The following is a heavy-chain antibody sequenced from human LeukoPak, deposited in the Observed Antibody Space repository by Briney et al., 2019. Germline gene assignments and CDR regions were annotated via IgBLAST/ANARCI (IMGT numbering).Heavy chain of an antibody. CDR2: ISGSGGST. J-gene: IGHJ4*02. CDR1: EFTFSNYA. D-gene: IGHD6-19*01. Sequence: PGGSLRLSCAASEFTFSNYAMNWVRQAPGKWLEWVSAISGSGGSTYYADSVKGRFTISRDNSKNTLYLQMNSLRAEDTAVYYCAAVGNFDYWGQGTLVTVSS. V-gene: IGHV3-23*01. CDR3: AAVGNFDY.